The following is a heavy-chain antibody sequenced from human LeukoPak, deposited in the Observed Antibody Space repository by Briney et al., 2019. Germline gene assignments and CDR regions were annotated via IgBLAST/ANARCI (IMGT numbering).Heavy chain of an antibody. Sequence: GASVKVSCKASGGTFSSYAISWVRQAPGQGLEWMGGIIPIFGTANYAQKFQGRVTITADESTSTAYMELSSLRSEDTAVYYCASKAATITHPSFDGHYYYYGMDVWGQGTTVTVSS. CDR2: IIPIFGTA. D-gene: IGHD5-12*01. J-gene: IGHJ6*02. CDR1: GGTFSSYA. V-gene: IGHV1-69*13. CDR3: ASKAATITHPSFDGHYYYYGMDV.